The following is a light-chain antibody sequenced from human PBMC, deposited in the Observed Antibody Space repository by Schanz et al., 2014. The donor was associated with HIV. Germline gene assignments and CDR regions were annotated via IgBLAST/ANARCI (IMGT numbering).Light chain of an antibody. CDR3: QQYESSYVT. V-gene: IGKV1-9*01. CDR1: QDISSY. CDR2: EAS. Sequence: DIQLTQSPSFLSASVGDRVTISCRASQDISSYLAWYQQKPGKAPKLLVYEASDLDAGAPSRFSGSGSGTEFTLTINGLQPDDFATYYCQQYESSYVTFGQGTKVEIK. J-gene: IGKJ1*01.